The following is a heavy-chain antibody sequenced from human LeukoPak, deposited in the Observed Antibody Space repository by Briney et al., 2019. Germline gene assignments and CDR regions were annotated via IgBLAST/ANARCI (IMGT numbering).Heavy chain of an antibody. J-gene: IGHJ3*02. V-gene: IGHV4-59*01. CDR2: IYYSGST. CDR1: GGSISSYY. CDR3: ARDAAYYYDSSGYYSDAFDI. Sequence: SETLSLTCTVSGGSISSYYWSWIRQPPGKGLEWIGYIYYSGSTNYNPSLKSRVTISVDTSKNQFSLKLSSVTAADTAVYYCARDAAYYYDSSGYYSDAFDIWGQGTMVTVSS. D-gene: IGHD3-22*01.